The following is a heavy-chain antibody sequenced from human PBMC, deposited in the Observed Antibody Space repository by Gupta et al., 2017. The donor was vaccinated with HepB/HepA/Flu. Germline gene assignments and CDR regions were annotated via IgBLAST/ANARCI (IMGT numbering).Heavy chain of an antibody. Sequence: QVQLVASWGGVVQPGRSLRLSCAASGFTFSSYGMHWVRQAPGKGLEWVAVIWYDGSNQYYADSVKGRFTISRDNSKNTLYLQMNSLRAEDTAVYYCARGVATAPAYWYFDLWGRGTLVTVSS. D-gene: IGHD5-12*01. CDR3: ARGVATAPAYWYFDL. J-gene: IGHJ2*01. CDR1: GFTFSSYG. V-gene: IGHV3-33*01. CDR2: IWYDGSNQ.